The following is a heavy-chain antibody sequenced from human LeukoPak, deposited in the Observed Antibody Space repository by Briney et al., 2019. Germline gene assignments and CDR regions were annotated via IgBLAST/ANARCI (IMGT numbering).Heavy chain of an antibody. CDR3: ASRQRADIGPLDF. J-gene: IGHJ4*02. CDR1: GFTFSDYA. Sequence: GGSLRLSCAASGFTFSDYAMSWVRQAPGKGLEWVSSITGSGSRTYYTDSVKGRFTISRDNSKNTLYLQMNSLRADETAVYYCASRQRADIGPLDFWGQGTLVTVSS. D-gene: IGHD2-15*01. CDR2: ITGSGSRT. V-gene: IGHV3-23*01.